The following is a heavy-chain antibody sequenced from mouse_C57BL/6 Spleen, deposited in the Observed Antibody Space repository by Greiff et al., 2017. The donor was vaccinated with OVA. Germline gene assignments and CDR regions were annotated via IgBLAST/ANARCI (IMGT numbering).Heavy chain of an antibody. Sequence: VQLQQPGAELVMPGASVKLSCKASGYTFTSYWMHWVKQRPGQGLEWIGEIDPSDSYTNSHQKFKGKSTLTVDKSSSTAYMQLSSLTSEDSAVYYCARRGLSYYGSSLDYWGQGTTLTVSS. D-gene: IGHD1-1*01. CDR2: IDPSDSYT. CDR1: GYTFTSYW. V-gene: IGHV1-69*01. J-gene: IGHJ2*01. CDR3: ARRGLSYYGSSLDY.